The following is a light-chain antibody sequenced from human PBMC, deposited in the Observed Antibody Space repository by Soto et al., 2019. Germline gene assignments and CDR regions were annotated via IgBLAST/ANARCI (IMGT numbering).Light chain of an antibody. CDR1: SSNIGSKT. Sequence: QSVLTQPPSASGTPGQRVTLSCSGGSSNIGSKTVNWYQQLPGTAPKLLIYNNDQRPSGVPDRFSGSKSGTSASLAISGLQSEDEDDYYCAAWDDSLNGRVFGGGTKLTVL. J-gene: IGLJ2*01. CDR2: NND. CDR3: AAWDDSLNGRV. V-gene: IGLV1-44*01.